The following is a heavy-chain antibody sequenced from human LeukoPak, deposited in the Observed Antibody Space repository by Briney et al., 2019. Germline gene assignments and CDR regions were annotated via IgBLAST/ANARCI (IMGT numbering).Heavy chain of an antibody. CDR2: IRSKAYGGTT. V-gene: IGHV3-49*04. J-gene: IGHJ4*02. CDR3: TRGYDSGYDYYFDY. CDR1: GFTFGDYA. Sequence: GGSLRLSCTASGFTFGDYAMSWVRQAPGKGLGWVGFIRSKAYGGTTEYAASVKGRFTISRDDSKSIAYLQMNSLKTEDTAVYYCTRGYDSGYDYYFDYWGQGTLVTVSS. D-gene: IGHD5-12*01.